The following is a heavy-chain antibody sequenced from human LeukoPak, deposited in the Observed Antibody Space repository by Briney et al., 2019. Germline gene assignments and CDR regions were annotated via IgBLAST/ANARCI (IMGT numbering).Heavy chain of an antibody. CDR1: GGSISSYY. V-gene: IGHV4-59*01. D-gene: IGHD3-22*01. Sequence: KPSETLSLTCTVSGGSISSYYWSWIRQPPGKGLEWVGYIYYSGSTNYDPSLQSRVTTSVDTSKNQFSLRLSSVTAADTAVYFCARGGRLLGKFDYWGQGTLVTVSS. CDR2: IYYSGST. J-gene: IGHJ4*02. CDR3: ARGGRLLGKFDY.